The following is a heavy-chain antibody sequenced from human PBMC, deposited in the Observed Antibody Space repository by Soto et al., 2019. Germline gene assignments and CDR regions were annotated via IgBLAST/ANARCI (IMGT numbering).Heavy chain of an antibody. J-gene: IGHJ4*02. CDR2: ISYDGSNK. V-gene: IGHV3-30*18. Sequence: PGGSLRLSCAASGFTFSSYGMHWVRQAPGKGLEWVAVISYDGSNKYYADSVKGRFTISRDNSKNTLYLQMNSLRAEDTAVYYCAKVAHYYDSSGYYDYWGQGTLVTVSS. D-gene: IGHD3-22*01. CDR1: GFTFSSYG. CDR3: AKVAHYYDSSGYYDY.